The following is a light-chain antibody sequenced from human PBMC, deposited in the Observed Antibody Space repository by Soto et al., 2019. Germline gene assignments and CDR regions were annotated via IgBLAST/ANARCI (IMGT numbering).Light chain of an antibody. Sequence: EIVLTQSPATLALSPGERATLSCGASQSVSSSYLAWYQQKPGQAPRLLIYLASNRAAGVPARFSGSGSGTDFTLTISDVEPEDFAVYYCHQRQSWPRTFGQGTKVDIK. CDR2: LAS. V-gene: IGKV3D-20*02. CDR3: HQRQSWPRT. CDR1: QSVSSSY. J-gene: IGKJ1*01.